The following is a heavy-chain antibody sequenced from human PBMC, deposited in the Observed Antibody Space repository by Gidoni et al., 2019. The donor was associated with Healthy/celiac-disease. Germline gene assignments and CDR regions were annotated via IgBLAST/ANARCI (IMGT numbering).Heavy chain of an antibody. CDR2: IDWDDDK. CDR1: GFPLSTSGMC. V-gene: IGHV2-70*01. D-gene: IGHD4-17*01. CDR3: ARMADYGDYLGTFDY. J-gene: IGHJ4*02. Sequence: QVTLRESGPALVKPTQTLTLTCTFPGFPLSTSGMCVSWIRQPPAKALEWLALIDWDDDKYYSTALKTRLTISTDTSKNQVVLTMTNMDPVDTATYYCARMADYGDYLGTFDYWGQGTLVTVSS.